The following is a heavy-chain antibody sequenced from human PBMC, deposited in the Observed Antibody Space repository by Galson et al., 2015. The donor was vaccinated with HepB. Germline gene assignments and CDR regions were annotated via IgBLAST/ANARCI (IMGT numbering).Heavy chain of an antibody. CDR1: GFTFSSYW. CDR3: ARDPSDYGLPTGPDY. J-gene: IGHJ4*02. Sequence: SLRLSCAASGFTFSSYWMHWVRQAPGKGLVWVSRINSDGSSTSYADSVKGRFTISRDNAKNTLYLQMNSLRAEDTAVYYCARDPSDYGLPTGPDYWGQGTLVTVSS. CDR2: INSDGSST. D-gene: IGHD4-17*01. V-gene: IGHV3-74*01.